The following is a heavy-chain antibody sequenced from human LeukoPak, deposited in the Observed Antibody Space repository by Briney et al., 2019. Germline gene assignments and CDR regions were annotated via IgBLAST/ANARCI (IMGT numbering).Heavy chain of an antibody. CDR2: IIPILGIA. J-gene: IGHJ4*02. V-gene: IGHV1-69*04. CDR3: AREYSNSGGFDY. Sequence: ASVKVSCKASGGTFSSYAISWVRQAPGQGLEWMGRIIPILGIANYAQKFQGRVTITADKSTSTAYMELSSLRSEDTAVYYCAREYSNSGGFDYWGQGTLVTVSS. D-gene: IGHD4-11*01. CDR1: GGTFSSYA.